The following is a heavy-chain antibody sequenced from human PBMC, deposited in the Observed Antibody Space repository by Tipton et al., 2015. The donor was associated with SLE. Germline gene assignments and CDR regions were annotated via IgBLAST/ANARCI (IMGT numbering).Heavy chain of an antibody. V-gene: IGHV3-7*01. Sequence: SLRLSCAASGFTFSTYWMHWVRQAPGKGLEWVANIKQDGSEKYHVDSVKGRFTISRDNAENSLYLQMNSLRAEDTAVYYCARGPRTDYFAYWGQGTLVTVSS. J-gene: IGHJ4*02. D-gene: IGHD4-17*01. CDR3: ARGPRTDYFAY. CDR2: IKQDGSEK. CDR1: GFTFSTYW.